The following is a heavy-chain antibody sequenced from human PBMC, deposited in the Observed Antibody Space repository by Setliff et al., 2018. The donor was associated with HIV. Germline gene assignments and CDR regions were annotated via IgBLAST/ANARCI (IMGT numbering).Heavy chain of an antibody. V-gene: IGHV4-59*12. D-gene: IGHD5-12*01. CDR1: GDSIRNDY. CDR3: ASGHEWLRN. Sequence: SETLSLTCTVSGDSIRNDYWTWIRQSPGKGLEWIAYISYSGGTNHNPSLMGRVTMSLDVSKNQISLRLRSVVAADTAVYYCASGHEWLRNWGQGTLVTVSS. J-gene: IGHJ4*02. CDR2: ISYSGGT.